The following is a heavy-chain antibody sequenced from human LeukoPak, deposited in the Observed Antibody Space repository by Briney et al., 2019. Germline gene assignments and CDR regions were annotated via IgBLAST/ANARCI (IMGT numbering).Heavy chain of an antibody. J-gene: IGHJ4*02. CDR3: AKGDTGYSSTRLDS. Sequence: GGSLRLSCAASGFTFDDYAMHWVRQAPGKGLEWVSGISWHSITMTYADSVKGRFTISRDNAKNSLYLQMNSLRVEDTALYYCAKGDTGYSSTRLDSWGQGTLVTVSS. CDR2: ISWHSITM. V-gene: IGHV3-9*01. D-gene: IGHD6-13*01. CDR1: GFTFDDYA.